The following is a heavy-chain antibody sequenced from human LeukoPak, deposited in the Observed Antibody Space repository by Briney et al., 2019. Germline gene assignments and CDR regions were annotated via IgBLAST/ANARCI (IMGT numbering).Heavy chain of an antibody. V-gene: IGHV4-59*01. CDR2: IYYSGST. CDR3: ARWRGYSYGSLDY. D-gene: IGHD5-18*01. CDR1: GGSISSYY. Sequence: SETLSLTCTVPGGSISSYYWSWIRQPPGKGLEWIGYIYYSGSTNYNPSLKSRVTISVDTSKNQFSLKLSSVTAADTAVYYCARWRGYSYGSLDYWGQGTLVTVSS. J-gene: IGHJ4*02.